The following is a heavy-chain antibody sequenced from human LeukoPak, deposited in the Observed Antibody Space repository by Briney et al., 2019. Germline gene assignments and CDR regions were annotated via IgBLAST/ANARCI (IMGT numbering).Heavy chain of an antibody. Sequence: PGGSLRLSCAASGFTFSSYAMSWVRQAPRKGLEWVSAISGSGGSTYYADSVKGRFTISRDNSKNTLYLQMNSLRAEDTAVYYCAKDVTRSGWLEGPDYWGQGTLVTVSS. J-gene: IGHJ4*02. CDR3: AKDVTRSGWLEGPDY. CDR1: GFTFSSYA. D-gene: IGHD6-19*01. CDR2: ISGSGGST. V-gene: IGHV3-23*01.